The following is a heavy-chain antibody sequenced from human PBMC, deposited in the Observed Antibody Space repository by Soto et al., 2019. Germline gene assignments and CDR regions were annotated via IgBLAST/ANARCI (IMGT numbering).Heavy chain of an antibody. V-gene: IGHV4-59*01. CDR2: IYYSGST. J-gene: IGHJ4*02. Sequence: TSETLSLTCSVSGGSISSYYWSWIRQPPGKGLEWIGYIYYSGSTSYNPSLNSRVTISADTSKNQFSLKLSSVTAADTAVYYCARWAYSSGFHYFDYWGQGTLVTVSS. CDR3: ARWAYSSGFHYFDY. CDR1: GGSISSYY. D-gene: IGHD6-19*01.